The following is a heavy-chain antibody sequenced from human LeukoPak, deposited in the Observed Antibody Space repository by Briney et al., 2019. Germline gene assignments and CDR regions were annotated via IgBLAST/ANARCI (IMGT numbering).Heavy chain of an antibody. V-gene: IGHV3-15*01. CDR3: AREYCSGDCYLDY. CDR2: IKSKTDGGTT. D-gene: IGHD2-21*02. CDR1: GFTFSNSW. J-gene: IGHJ4*02. Sequence: GGSLRLSCAASGFTFSNSWMNWVRQAPGKGLEWVGRIKSKTDGGTTDYAAPVKGRFTISRDDSKNSLYLQMNSLKTEDTAMYYCAREYCSGDCYLDYWGQGTLVTVSS.